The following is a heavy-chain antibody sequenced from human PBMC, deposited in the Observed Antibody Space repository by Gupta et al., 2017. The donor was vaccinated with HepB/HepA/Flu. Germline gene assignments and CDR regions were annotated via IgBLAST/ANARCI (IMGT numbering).Heavy chain of an antibody. CDR1: GYTFTKYY. D-gene: IGHD1-14*01. CDR3: ALMECGTGTY. J-gene: IGHJ4*02. V-gene: IGHV1-2*02. Sequence: QVQLVQSGTEVKKPGASVKVSCKASGYTFTKYYVHWVRQAPGQGLEWMGWVFPANGGTMYGQKFQGRVTMTEDSSITTAYMEVNSLTSDDTAVYYCALMECGTGTYWGQGTLVTVSS. CDR2: VFPANGGT.